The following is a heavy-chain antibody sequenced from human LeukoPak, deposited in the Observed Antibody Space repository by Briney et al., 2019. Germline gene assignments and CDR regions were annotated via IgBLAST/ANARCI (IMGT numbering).Heavy chain of an antibody. J-gene: IGHJ4*02. CDR3: ARGRRFDY. V-gene: IGHV4-59*01. Sequence: SETLSLTCTVSGGSISSYYWSWIRQPPGKGLEWIGYIYYSGSTNYNPSLKSRVTISVDTSKNQFSLKLSSVTAADTAVYYCARGRRFDYWGQGTLVTVSS. D-gene: IGHD1-1*01. CDR2: IYYSGST. CDR1: GGSISSYY.